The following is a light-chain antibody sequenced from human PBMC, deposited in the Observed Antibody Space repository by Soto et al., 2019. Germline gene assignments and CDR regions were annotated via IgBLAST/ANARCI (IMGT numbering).Light chain of an antibody. V-gene: IGKV3-20*01. CDR1: QILSGTY. J-gene: IGKJ4*01. CDR2: AAS. CDR3: QHYVSSPLT. Sequence: DIVLTQSPDTLSLSPGESATLSCRASQILSGTYVAWYQQKLGQSPRLLIYAASTRATGVPDRFSGSGSGTDFTLTISRLESEDFAVYYCQHYVSSPLTFGGGTKVEIK.